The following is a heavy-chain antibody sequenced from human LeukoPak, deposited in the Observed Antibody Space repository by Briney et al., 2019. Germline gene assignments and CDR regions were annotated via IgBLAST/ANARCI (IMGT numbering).Heavy chain of an antibody. Sequence: SVKVSCKISGFTFTSSAMQWVRQARGQRLEWIRWIVVGSGNTKYAQKFQERVAITRDTSTSTAYMELSSLRSEDTAVYYCAADLEIQLWFGVGYGMGVWGQGTTVTVSS. CDR3: AADLEIQLWFGVGYGMGV. CDR2: IVVGSGNT. D-gene: IGHD5-18*01. V-gene: IGHV1-58*02. J-gene: IGHJ6*02. CDR1: GFTFTSSA.